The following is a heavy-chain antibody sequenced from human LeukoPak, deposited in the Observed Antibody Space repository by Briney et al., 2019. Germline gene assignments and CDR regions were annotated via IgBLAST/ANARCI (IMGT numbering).Heavy chain of an antibody. V-gene: IGHV5-51*01. CDR3: ARPPSRGYSSSFEY. CDR2: IYPDGSNI. Sequence: GASLEISCKGSGSIFPTYWIAWVRPMPGKGLEWMGIIYPDGSNIRYSPSLQGQVTISAAKSISTAYLQWSSLKASDTAMYYCARPPSRGYSSSFEYWGQGTLVTVSS. CDR1: GSIFPTYW. D-gene: IGHD2-2*03. J-gene: IGHJ4*02.